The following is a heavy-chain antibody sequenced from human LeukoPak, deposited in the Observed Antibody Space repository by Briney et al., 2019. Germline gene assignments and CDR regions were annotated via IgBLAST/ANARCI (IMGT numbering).Heavy chain of an antibody. D-gene: IGHD5-24*01. V-gene: IGHV4-59*01. J-gene: IGHJ6*02. CDR2: IYYSVSA. Sequence: SETLSLTRALSVGSLSSYYWSWVPEPPGERVGSSGHIYYSVSAKYNPSLTCRATISVDTSKNQFSLKLSSVTAADTAVYYCARDFPFRRDGYNLNYYYGMDVWGQGTTVTVSS. CDR1: VGSLSSYY. CDR3: ARDFPFRRDGYNLNYYYGMDV.